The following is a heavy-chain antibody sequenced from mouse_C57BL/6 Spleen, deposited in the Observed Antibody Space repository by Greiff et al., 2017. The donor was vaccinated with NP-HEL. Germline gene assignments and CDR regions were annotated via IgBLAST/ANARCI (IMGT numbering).Heavy chain of an antibody. CDR1: GYTFTDYY. Sequence: VQLKQSGAELVRPGASVKLSCKASGYTFTDYYINWVKQRPGQGLEWIARIYPGSGNTYYNEKFKGKATLTAEKSSSTAYMQLSSLTSEDSAVYFCAREAFYYYGSSSWFAYWGQGTLVTVSA. D-gene: IGHD1-1*01. CDR3: AREAFYYYGSSSWFAY. V-gene: IGHV1-76*01. CDR2: IYPGSGNT. J-gene: IGHJ3*01.